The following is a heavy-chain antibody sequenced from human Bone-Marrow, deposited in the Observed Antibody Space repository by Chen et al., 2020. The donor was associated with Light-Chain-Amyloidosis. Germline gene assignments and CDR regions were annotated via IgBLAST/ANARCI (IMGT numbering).Heavy chain of an antibody. CDR3: SRGGTSLTRYYSPMDV. J-gene: IGHJ6*02. CDR1: GFTFSDHY. Sequence: EVHLVESGGGLVQPGGSLRLSCAASGFTFSDHYMDWVRQAPGKGLEWGGRSRNKVNGYTTEYAASVKGRFTVSRDDSKNSLYLQMASLRTDDTAVYYCSRGGTSLTRYYSPMDVWGQGTTVTVSS. D-gene: IGHD3-9*01. CDR2: SRNKVNGYTT. V-gene: IGHV3-72*01.